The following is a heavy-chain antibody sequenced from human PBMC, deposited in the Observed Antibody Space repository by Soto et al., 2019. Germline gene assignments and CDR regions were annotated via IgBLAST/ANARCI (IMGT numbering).Heavy chain of an antibody. CDR3: GREDGDGIHCYSPHSEFRLNRSSDP. Sequence: VCHEQGKRLEWMGWINTGNGNTKYSQKFQGRVTITGDTSASTAYMELSSLRSEDTAVYYCGREDGDGIHCYSPHSEFRLNRSSDP. CDR2: INTGNGNT. D-gene: IGHD2-15*01. V-gene: IGHV1-3*04. J-gene: IGHJ5*02.